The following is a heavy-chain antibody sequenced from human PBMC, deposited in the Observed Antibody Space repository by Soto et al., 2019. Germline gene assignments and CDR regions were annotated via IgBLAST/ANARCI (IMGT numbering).Heavy chain of an antibody. CDR2: INPSGGST. CDR1: GYTFTSYY. D-gene: IGHD2-2*01. J-gene: IGHJ6*02. V-gene: IGHV1-46*01. Sequence: QVQLVQSGAEVKKPGASVKVSCKASGYTFTSYYMHWVRQAPGQGLEWMGIINPSGGSTSYAQKFQGRVTMTRDTSTSTVYMELSSLRSEDTAVYYCVRGGRYCSSTSCYVDYYYGMDVWGQGTTVTVSS. CDR3: VRGGRYCSSTSCYVDYYYGMDV.